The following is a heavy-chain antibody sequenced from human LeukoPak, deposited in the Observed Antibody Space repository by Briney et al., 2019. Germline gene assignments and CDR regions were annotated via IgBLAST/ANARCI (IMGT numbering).Heavy chain of an antibody. D-gene: IGHD3-16*01. CDR3: VRSGVVLQTGFDF. Sequence: SEPLSLTCAVSGGPIMTHPYYWGWIRQPPGKGLEGHGSIFYDRTTYYSPSLKRRVRVSADTSRNQFSLSLTSASAADTAVYYCVRSGVVLQTGFDFWGQGALVTVSS. CDR1: GGPIMTHPYY. J-gene: IGHJ4*02. V-gene: IGHV4-39*07. CDR2: IFYDRTT.